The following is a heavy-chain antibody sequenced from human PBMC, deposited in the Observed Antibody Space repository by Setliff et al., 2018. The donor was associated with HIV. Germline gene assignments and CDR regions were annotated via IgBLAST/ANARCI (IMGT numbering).Heavy chain of an antibody. V-gene: IGHV4-38-2*01. CDR3: ARHDGTYCGGDCYLLGYFDL. Sequence: SLTCAVSAYSLSGGYYWGWIRQPPGKGLEWIGSIYHSGSTYYNPSLKSRVTLSVDTSKNQFSLKLSSVTAADTAVYYCARHDGTYCGGDCYLLGYFDLWGRGTLVTVSS. CDR1: AYSLSGGYY. CDR2: IYHSGST. J-gene: IGHJ2*01. D-gene: IGHD2-21*02.